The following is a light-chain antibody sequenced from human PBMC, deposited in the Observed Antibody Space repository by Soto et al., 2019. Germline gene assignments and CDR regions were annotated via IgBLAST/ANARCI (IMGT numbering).Light chain of an antibody. CDR1: QGIRNG. J-gene: IGKJ2*01. Sequence: DIQMTQSPSSLSASVGDRVTITCRASQGIRNGLGWYQQKPGKAPKRLIYAASSLQSGVPSRFRGSGSGTESALKLSSLPPEDFATYYCLQHDTYPFPFGQGTKLEIQ. CDR2: AAS. V-gene: IGKV1-17*01. CDR3: LQHDTYPFP.